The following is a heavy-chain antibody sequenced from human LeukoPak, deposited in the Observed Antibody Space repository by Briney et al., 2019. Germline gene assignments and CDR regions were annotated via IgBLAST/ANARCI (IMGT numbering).Heavy chain of an antibody. J-gene: IGHJ4*02. D-gene: IGHD3-3*01. CDR1: GFTFSSYD. CDR2: IGTAGDT. Sequence: HPGGSLRLSCAASGFTFSSYDMHWVRQATGKGLEWVSAIGTAGDTYYPGSVKGRFTISRDNSKNTLYLQMNSLRAEDTAVYYCARDPYYDLSRGPLDYWGQGTLVTVSS. V-gene: IGHV3-13*01. CDR3: ARDPYYDLSRGPLDY.